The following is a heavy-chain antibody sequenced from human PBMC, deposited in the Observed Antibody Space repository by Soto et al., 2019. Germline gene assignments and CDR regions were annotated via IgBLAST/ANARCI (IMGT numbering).Heavy chain of an antibody. CDR3: ARGGHSSGYYYYYGMDV. CDR2: INPSSGGT. D-gene: IGHD6-19*01. CDR1: GYTFTCYY. J-gene: IGHJ6*02. V-gene: IGHV1-2*02. Sequence: XSVKVSCKASGYTFTCYYMHWVRQAPGQGLEWMGWINPSSGGTNYAQKFQGRVTMTRDTSISTAYMELSRLRSDDTAVYYCARGGHSSGYYYYYGMDVWGQGPTVTVSS.